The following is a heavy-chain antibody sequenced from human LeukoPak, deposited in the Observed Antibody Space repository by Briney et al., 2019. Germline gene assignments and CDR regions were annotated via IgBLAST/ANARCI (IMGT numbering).Heavy chain of an antibody. J-gene: IGHJ4*02. CDR3: ARSPTIQIDFDY. CDR1: GGSISSGGYY. CDR2: IYYSGST. Sequence: PSQTLSLTCTVSGGSISSGGYYWSWIRQHPGKGLEWIGYIYYSGSTYYNPSLKSRVTISVDTSKNQFSLKLSSVTAADTAVYYCARSPTIQIDFDYWGQGTLVTVSS. V-gene: IGHV4-31*03. D-gene: IGHD5-24*01.